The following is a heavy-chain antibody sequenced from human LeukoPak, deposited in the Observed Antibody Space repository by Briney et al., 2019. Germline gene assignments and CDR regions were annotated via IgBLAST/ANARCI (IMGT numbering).Heavy chain of an antibody. Sequence: ASVKVSCTASGYTFTSYDINWVRQATGPGLEWMGWMNPNSGNTGYAQNFQGRVTMTRNTSISTAYMELSSLRSEDTAVYYCASSSRGDYWGEGTLVTVSS. CDR3: ASSSRGDY. CDR2: MNPNSGNT. V-gene: IGHV1-8*01. CDR1: GYTFTSYD. J-gene: IGHJ4*02. D-gene: IGHD6-6*01.